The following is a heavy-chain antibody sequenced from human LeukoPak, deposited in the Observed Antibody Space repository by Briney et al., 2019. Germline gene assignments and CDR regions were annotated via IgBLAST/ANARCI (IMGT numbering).Heavy chain of an antibody. CDR2: IIPIFGTA. J-gene: IGHJ6*04. Sequence: SVKVSCKASGGTFSSCAISWVRQAPGQGLEWMGGIIPIFGTANYAQKFQGRVTITADKSTSTAYMELSSLRSEDTAVYYCASRYCSSTSCYDYYHGMDVWGKGTTVTVSS. CDR1: GGTFSSCA. D-gene: IGHD2-2*01. V-gene: IGHV1-69*06. CDR3: ASRYCSSTSCYDYYHGMDV.